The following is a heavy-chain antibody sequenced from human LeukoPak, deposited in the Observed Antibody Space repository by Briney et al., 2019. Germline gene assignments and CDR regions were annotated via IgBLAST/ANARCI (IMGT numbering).Heavy chain of an antibody. CDR1: GYSISSGYY. J-gene: IGHJ4*02. V-gene: IGHV4-38-2*02. D-gene: IGHD3-22*01. Sequence: PSETLSLTCTVSGYSISSGYYWGWIRQPPGKGLEWIGSIYHSGSTYYNPSLKSRVTISVDTSKNQFSLKLSSVTAADTAVYYCARDTFYYYDSRPFDYWGQGTLVTVPS. CDR2: IYHSGST. CDR3: ARDTFYYYDSRPFDY.